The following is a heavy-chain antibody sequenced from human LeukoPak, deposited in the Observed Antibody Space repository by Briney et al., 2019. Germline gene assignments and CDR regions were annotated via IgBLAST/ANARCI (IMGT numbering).Heavy chain of an antibody. V-gene: IGHV4-38-2*01. Sequence: TSETLSLTCAVSGYSISSGYYWGWIRQPPGKGLEWIGSIYHSGSTYYNPSLKSRVTISVDTSKNQFSLKLSSMTAADTAVYYCAKNPAAGSYYYMDVWGKGTTVTVSS. CDR3: AKNPAAGSYYYMDV. D-gene: IGHD6-13*01. CDR2: IYHSGST. J-gene: IGHJ6*03. CDR1: GYSISSGYY.